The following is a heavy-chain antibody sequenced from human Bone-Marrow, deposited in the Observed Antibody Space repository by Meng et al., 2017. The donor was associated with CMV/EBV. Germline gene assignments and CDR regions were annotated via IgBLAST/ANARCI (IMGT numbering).Heavy chain of an antibody. J-gene: IGHJ4*02. Sequence: SVKVSCKASGGTFSSYAISWVRQAPGQGLEWMGGIILILGIANYAQKFQGRVTITADKSTSTAYMELSSLRSEDTAVYYCARDIRVDCSSTSCYPQLDYWGQGTLATFSS. CDR3: ARDIRVDCSSTSCYPQLDY. CDR2: IILILGIA. CDR1: GGTFSSYA. D-gene: IGHD2-2*01. V-gene: IGHV1-69*10.